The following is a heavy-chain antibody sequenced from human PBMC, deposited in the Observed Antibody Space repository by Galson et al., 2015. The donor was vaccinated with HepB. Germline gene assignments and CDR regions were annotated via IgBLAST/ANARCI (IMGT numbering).Heavy chain of an antibody. CDR2: TYYRSKWYN. V-gene: IGHV6-1*01. Sequence: CAISGDSASSNSAAWNWIRQSPSRGLEWLGRTYYRSKWYNNYAVSVKSRITINPDTTKNQFSLQLNSVTPEDTAVYYCARERITGTTLGSMYYFDYWGQGTLVTVSS. D-gene: IGHD1-20*01. J-gene: IGHJ4*02. CDR3: ARERITGTTLGSMYYFDY. CDR1: GDSASSNSAA.